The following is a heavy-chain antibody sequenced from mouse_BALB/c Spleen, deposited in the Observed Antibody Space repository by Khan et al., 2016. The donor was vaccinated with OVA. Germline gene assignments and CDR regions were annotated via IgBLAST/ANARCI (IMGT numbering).Heavy chain of an antibody. J-gene: IGHJ3*01. CDR3: AREEHGNNYAWFAY. Sequence: EVELVESGGGLVKPGGSLKLSCAASGFTFSTYAMSWVRQPPEKRLEWVASISSGGTTYYPYIFKGRFTISRDNSRNILYLQMSSLRYEDEAMYYCAREEHGNNYAWFAYWGQGTLVTVSA. D-gene: IGHD1-1*01. CDR1: GFTFSTYA. CDR2: ISSGGTT. V-gene: IGHV5-6-5*01.